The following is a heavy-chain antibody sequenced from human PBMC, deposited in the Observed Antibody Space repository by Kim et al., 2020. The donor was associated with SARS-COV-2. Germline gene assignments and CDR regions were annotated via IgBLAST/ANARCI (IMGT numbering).Heavy chain of an antibody. CDR1: GFTFNSYG. CDR3: AKSHTFARFVELLKADAFDN. D-gene: IGHD3-10*01. Sequence: GGSLRLSCAASGFTFNSYGMHWVRQAPGKGLEWVAVTAYDGGNEYYADSVKGRFTISRDSYKNTLYLQMNSLRAEDTAVYYCAKSHTFARFVELLKADAFDNWGQGTLVTVSS. V-gene: IGHV3-30*18. CDR2: TAYDGGNE. J-gene: IGHJ3*02.